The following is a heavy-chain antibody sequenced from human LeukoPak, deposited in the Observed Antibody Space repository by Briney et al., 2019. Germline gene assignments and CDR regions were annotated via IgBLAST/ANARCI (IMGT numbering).Heavy chain of an antibody. CDR3: ARDLSSIAAAGTMVFEFDY. CDR2: IKQDGTEK. V-gene: IGHV3-7*01. Sequence: GGSLRLSCAASGFTFTTYWVSWVRQAPGKGLEWVANIKQDGTEKYYVDSVKGRFTISRDNAKNSLYLQMNSLRAEDTAVYYCARDLSSIAAAGTMVFEFDYWGQGTLVTVSS. CDR1: GFTFTTYW. D-gene: IGHD6-13*01. J-gene: IGHJ4*02.